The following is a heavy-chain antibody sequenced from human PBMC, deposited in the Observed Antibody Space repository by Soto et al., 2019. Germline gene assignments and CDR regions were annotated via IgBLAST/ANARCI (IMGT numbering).Heavy chain of an antibody. Sequence: QVQLVESGGGVVQPGRSLRLSCAASGFTFSSYGMHWVRQAPGKGLEWVAVIWYDGSNKYYADSVKGRFTISRDNSKNTLDLQMNSLRAEDTAMYYCAKEPMAGTVPYYCMDVWGKGTTVTVSS. J-gene: IGHJ6*03. D-gene: IGHD6-19*01. CDR2: IWYDGSNK. CDR3: AKEPMAGTVPYYCMDV. CDR1: GFTFSSYG. V-gene: IGHV3-33*06.